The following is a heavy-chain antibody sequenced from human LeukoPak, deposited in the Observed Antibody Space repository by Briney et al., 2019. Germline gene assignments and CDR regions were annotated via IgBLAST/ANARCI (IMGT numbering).Heavy chain of an antibody. CDR3: ARTHIYSSGWYPGDY. D-gene: IGHD6-13*01. Sequence: GASVKVSCKASGYTFTSYDINWVRQATGQGLEWMGWMNPNSGNTGYAQKFQGRVTITRNTSISTAYMELSSLRSEDTAVYYCARTHIYSSGWYPGDYWGQGTLVTVSS. CDR1: GYTFTSYD. CDR2: MNPNSGNT. J-gene: IGHJ4*02. V-gene: IGHV1-8*03.